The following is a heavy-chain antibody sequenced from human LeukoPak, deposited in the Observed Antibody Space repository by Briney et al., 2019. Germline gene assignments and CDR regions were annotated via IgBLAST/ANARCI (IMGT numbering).Heavy chain of an antibody. Sequence: RAGGSLRLSCVTSGFTFSSYAFHWVRQAPGKGLEWVATMSFDVNNKYYADSVKGRFTIFRDNSKSTLYLQMNSLRAEDTAMYFCLYYDSSGFYYGRLRYWGQGTLVTVSS. J-gene: IGHJ4*02. V-gene: IGHV3-30*04. D-gene: IGHD3-22*01. CDR1: GFTFSSYA. CDR2: MSFDVNNK. CDR3: LYYDSSGFYYGRLRY.